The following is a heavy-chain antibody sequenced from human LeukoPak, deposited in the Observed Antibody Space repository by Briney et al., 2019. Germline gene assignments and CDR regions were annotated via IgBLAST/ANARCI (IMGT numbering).Heavy chain of an antibody. CDR1: GFTFSSYS. J-gene: IGHJ6*02. CDR3: ASTGPEGQLLSLVVRGSHGMDV. Sequence: GGSLRLSCAASGFTFSSYSMNWVRQAPGKGLEWVSSISSSSSYIYYADSVKGRFTISRDNAKNSLYLQMNSLRAEDTAVYYCASTGPEGQLLSLVVRGSHGMDVWGQGTTVTVSS. CDR2: ISSSSSYI. V-gene: IGHV3-21*01. D-gene: IGHD3-10*01.